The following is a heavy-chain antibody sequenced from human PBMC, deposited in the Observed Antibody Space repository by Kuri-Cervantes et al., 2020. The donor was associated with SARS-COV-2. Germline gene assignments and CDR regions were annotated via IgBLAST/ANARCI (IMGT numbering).Heavy chain of an antibody. J-gene: IGHJ2*01. Sequence: GGSLRLSCAASGFTFSNYWMSWVRQSPGKGLEWVANIKQDGSEKYYVDSVKGRFIISRDNAKNSLYLQMNSLRAEDTAVYYCARDLDGYYYARSGYYSGRAPPKHWHFDLWGRGTLVTVSS. V-gene: IGHV3-7*04. CDR2: IKQDGSEK. CDR1: GFTFSNYW. CDR3: ARDLDGYYYARSGYYSGRAPPKHWHFDL. D-gene: IGHD3-22*01.